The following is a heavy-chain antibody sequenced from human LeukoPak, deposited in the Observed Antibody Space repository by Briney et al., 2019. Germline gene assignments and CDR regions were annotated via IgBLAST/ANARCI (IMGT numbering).Heavy chain of an antibody. V-gene: IGHV3-11*06. CDR3: ARGLRRPDY. Sequence: GGSLRLSCAASGFTFSDYYMSWIRQAPGKGLEWVSYISSSSSYTNYADSVKGRFTISRDNAKNSLYLQMNSLRAEDTVVYYCARGLRRPDYWGQGTLVTVSS. CDR2: ISSSSSYT. D-gene: IGHD4-17*01. J-gene: IGHJ4*02. CDR1: GFTFSDYY.